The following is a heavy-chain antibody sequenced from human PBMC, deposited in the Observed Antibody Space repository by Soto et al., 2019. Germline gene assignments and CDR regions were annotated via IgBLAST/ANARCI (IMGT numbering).Heavy chain of an antibody. J-gene: IGHJ4*02. D-gene: IGHD5-12*01. V-gene: IGHV4-39*01. CDR2: IYYSGGT. Sequence: QLQLQESGPGLVKPSETLSLTCTVSGGSISSSSYYWGWIRQPPGKGLEWIGSIYYSGGTYSNPSVKSRVTVSVDTSKNQCSVKLSSVTAGDTAAYYCARGDGYKKIHYFDYCGQGTLVTVSS. CDR3: ARGDGYKKIHYFDY. CDR1: GGSISSSSYY.